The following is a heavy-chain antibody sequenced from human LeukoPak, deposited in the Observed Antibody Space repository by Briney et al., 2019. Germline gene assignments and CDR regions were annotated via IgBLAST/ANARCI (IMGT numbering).Heavy chain of an antibody. CDR2: INPSGGST. D-gene: IGHD2-2*01. J-gene: IGHJ4*02. CDR1: GYTFTSYY. V-gene: IGHV1-46*01. Sequence: ASVKVSCKASGYTFTSYYMHWVRQAPGQGLEWMGLINPSGGSTSYAQKFQGRVTMTRDTSTSTVYMELSSLRSEDTAVYYCARVDRYCSSTSCSTFYFDYWGQGTLVTVSS. CDR3: ARVDRYCSSTSCSTFYFDY.